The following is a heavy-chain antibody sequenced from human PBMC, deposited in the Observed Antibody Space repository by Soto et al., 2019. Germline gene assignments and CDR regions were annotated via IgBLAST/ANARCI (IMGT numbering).Heavy chain of an antibody. J-gene: IGHJ4*02. CDR1: GFTLGDYA. CDR3: TRDLRYCSSSTCYAPDY. V-gene: IGHV3-49*03. D-gene: IGHD2-2*01. CDR2: IRSKAYGGTT. Sequence: GGSLRLSCTAAGFTLGDYAVSWIRQAPGKGLEWVGFIRSKAYGGTTEYAASVKGRITISRDDSKSIAYLQMNSLKTEDTAVYYCTRDLRYCSSSTCYAPDYWGQGTLVTVSS.